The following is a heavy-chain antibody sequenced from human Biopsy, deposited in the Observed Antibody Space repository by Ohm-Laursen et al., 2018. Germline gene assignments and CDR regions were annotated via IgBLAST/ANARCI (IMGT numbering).Heavy chain of an antibody. CDR1: GFRFDDYA. D-gene: IGHD3-22*01. V-gene: IGHV3-9*01. CDR2: ISWISRNT. Sequence: SLRLSCAASGFRFDDYAMRWVRQRPGKGLEWVSGISWISRNTGYADSVKGRFTITRDNAKKSLYLQMNSLRPEDTALYYCARDRGQNYYDSTGYYNGMDVWGQGTTVTVAS. J-gene: IGHJ6*02. CDR3: ARDRGQNYYDSTGYYNGMDV.